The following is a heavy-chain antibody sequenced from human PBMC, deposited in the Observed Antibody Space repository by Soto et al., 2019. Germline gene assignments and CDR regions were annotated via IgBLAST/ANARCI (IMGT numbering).Heavy chain of an antibody. V-gene: IGHV3-33*01. J-gene: IGHJ6*02. CDR1: GFTFSSYG. CDR2: IWYDGSNK. CDR3: ARENGDKYYYYGMDV. Sequence: QVQLVESGGGVVQPGRSLRLSCAASGFTFSSYGMHWVRQAPGKGLEWVAVIWYDGSNKYYADSVKGRFTISRDNSKNTLYLQMNSLRAEDTAVYYCARENGDKYYYYGMDVWGQGTTVTVSS. D-gene: IGHD4-17*01.